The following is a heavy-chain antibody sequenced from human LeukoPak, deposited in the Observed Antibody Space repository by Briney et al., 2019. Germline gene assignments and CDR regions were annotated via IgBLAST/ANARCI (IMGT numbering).Heavy chain of an antibody. D-gene: IGHD3-9*01. V-gene: IGHV4-39*01. J-gene: IGHJ5*02. Sequence: SETLSLTCTVSGVSISSSNSYWGWIRQPPGKGLEWIGSIYYSGNTYYNASLKSRVTISVDTSKNQFSLKLSSVTAADTAVYYCARQIDPWAPFDPWGQGTLVTVSS. CDR1: GVSISSSNSY. CDR3: ARQIDPWAPFDP. CDR2: IYYSGNT.